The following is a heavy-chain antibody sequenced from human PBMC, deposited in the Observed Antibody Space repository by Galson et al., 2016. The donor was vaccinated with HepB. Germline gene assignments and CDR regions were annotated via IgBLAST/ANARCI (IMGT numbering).Heavy chain of an antibody. Sequence: SVKVSCKASGGTFSNYAISWVRQAPGQGLEWMGGIIPIFGTANYAQKFQGRVTITADESTSTACMELSSLRSEDTAVYYCASVPTASHYHYGMDVWGQGTTVTVSS. CDR2: IIPIFGTA. J-gene: IGHJ6*02. V-gene: IGHV1-69*01. CDR3: ASVPTASHYHYGMDV. D-gene: IGHD2-2*01. CDR1: GGTFSNYA.